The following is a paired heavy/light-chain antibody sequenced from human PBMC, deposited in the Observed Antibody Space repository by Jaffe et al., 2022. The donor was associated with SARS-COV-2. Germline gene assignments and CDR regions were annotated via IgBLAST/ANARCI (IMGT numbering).Heavy chain of an antibody. V-gene: IGHV3-30*13. CDR1: GFSLNTYG. CDR3: ARDRHYDDNGSTVIDF. Sequence: QVQLAESGGGVVQPGRSLRLSCTVSGFSLNTYGMHWVRQSPGKGLEWVAVMSPDGTASYYADPVKGRFTISRDSSKNRIYLQMHSLTAADTSVYYCARDRHYDDNGSTVIDFWGQGTLVSVSS. J-gene: IGHJ4*02. CDR2: MSPDGTAS. D-gene: IGHD3-22*01.
Light chain of an antibody. CDR1: QSISNW. V-gene: IGKV1-5*03. J-gene: IGKJ5*01. Sequence: DIQMTQSPSTLSVSVGDRVTITCRASQSISNWVAWYQQKPGKAPKLLIYKASSLESGVPSRFSGSGSGTEFTLTISSLQPDDYATYYCQQYNNYLITFGQGTRLEI. CDR3: QQYNNYLIT. CDR2: KAS.